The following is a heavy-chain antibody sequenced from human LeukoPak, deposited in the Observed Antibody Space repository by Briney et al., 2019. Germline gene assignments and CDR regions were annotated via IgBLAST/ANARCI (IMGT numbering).Heavy chain of an antibody. CDR2: ISGSGGST. D-gene: IGHD3-22*01. V-gene: IGHV3-23*01. CDR1: GFTFSTYA. Sequence: GGSLRLSCAASGFTFSTYAMNWVRQAPGKGLEWVSTISGSGGSTYYADSVKGRFTISRDNSKNTLYLQMNSLRAEDTAVYYCARDSSHYYDSSGYLDYWGQGTLVTVSS. CDR3: ARDSSHYYDSSGYLDY. J-gene: IGHJ4*02.